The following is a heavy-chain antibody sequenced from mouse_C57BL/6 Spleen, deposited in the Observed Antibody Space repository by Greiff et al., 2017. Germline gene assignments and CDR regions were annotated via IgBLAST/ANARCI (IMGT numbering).Heavy chain of an antibody. V-gene: IGHV2-3*01. J-gene: IGHJ4*01. CDR1: GFSLTSYG. CDR2: IWGDGST. Sequence: VQGVESGPGLVAPSQSLSITCTVSGFSLTSYGVSWVRQPPGKGLEWLGVIWGDGSTNYHSALISRLSISKDNSKSQVFLKLNSLQTDDTATYYCAKPIDGYYVDAMDYWGQGTSVTVSS. D-gene: IGHD2-3*01. CDR3: AKPIDGYYVDAMDY.